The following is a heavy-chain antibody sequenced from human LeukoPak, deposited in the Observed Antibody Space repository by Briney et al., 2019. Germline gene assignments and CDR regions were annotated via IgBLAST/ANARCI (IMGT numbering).Heavy chain of an antibody. CDR1: GFTFSDYY. CDR2: ISSSGSTI. V-gene: IGHV3-11*01. Sequence: GGSLRLSCAASGFTFSDYYMSWIRQAPGKGPEWVSYISSSGSTIYYADSVKGRFTISRDNAKNSLYLQMNSLRAEDTAVYYCARDRDDFWSGYYIDYWGQGTLVTVSS. D-gene: IGHD3-3*01. CDR3: ARDRDDFWSGYYIDY. J-gene: IGHJ4*02.